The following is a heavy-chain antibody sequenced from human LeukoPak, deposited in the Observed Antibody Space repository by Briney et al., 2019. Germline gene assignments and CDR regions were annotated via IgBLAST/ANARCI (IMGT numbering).Heavy chain of an antibody. V-gene: IGHV4-38-2*02. J-gene: IGHJ4*02. CDR1: GYSISNAYY. CDR2: IYHSGNT. CDR3: ARSLPGIVGATYFDY. D-gene: IGHD1-26*01. Sequence: PSETLSLTCTVSGYSISNAYYWGWIRQPPGKGLEWIGSIYHSGNTYYNPSLKSRVTISVDTSKNQFSLKLTSVTAADTAVYYCARSLPGIVGATYFDYWGQGTLVTVSS.